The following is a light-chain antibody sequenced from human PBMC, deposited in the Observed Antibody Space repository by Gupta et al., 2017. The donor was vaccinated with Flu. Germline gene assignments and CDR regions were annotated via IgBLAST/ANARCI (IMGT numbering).Light chain of an antibody. CDR3: QQYKKGPQT. J-gene: IGKJ2*01. Sequence: EIVMTQSPATLSVSPGERATLSCRASQSVSSNLAWYQQKPGQAPRLLIYSASTRATGIPARFSGSGSGTEFTLTISSLQSEDFAVYYCQQYKKGPQTFGQGTKLEIK. CDR1: QSVSSN. CDR2: SAS. V-gene: IGKV3-15*01.